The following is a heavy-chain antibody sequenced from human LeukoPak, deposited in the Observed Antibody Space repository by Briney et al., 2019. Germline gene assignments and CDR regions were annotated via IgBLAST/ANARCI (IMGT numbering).Heavy chain of an antibody. D-gene: IGHD3-22*01. Sequence: GGTLRLSCAASGFTFSSYAMHWVRQAPGKGLEYVSAISTDGSSTYYASSVQGRFTISRDNSKNTLYLQMGSLRAEDMAVYYCARVNYYYDSSGLDYWGQGTLVTVSS. CDR2: ISTDGSST. J-gene: IGHJ4*02. V-gene: IGHV3-64*01. CDR3: ARVNYYYDSSGLDY. CDR1: GFTFSSYA.